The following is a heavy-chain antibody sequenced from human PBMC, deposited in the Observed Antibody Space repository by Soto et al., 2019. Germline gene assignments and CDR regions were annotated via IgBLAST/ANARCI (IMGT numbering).Heavy chain of an antibody. CDR3: AKVGETRPGFGVVILDLDY. Sequence: GGSLRLSCAASGFTFSSYAMSWVRQAPGKVLEWVSAISGSGGSTYYADSVKGRFTISRDNSKNTLYLQMNSLRAEDTAVYYCAKVGETRPGFGVVILDLDYWGQGTLVTISS. CDR1: GFTFSSYA. CDR2: ISGSGGST. D-gene: IGHD3-3*01. J-gene: IGHJ4*02. V-gene: IGHV3-23*01.